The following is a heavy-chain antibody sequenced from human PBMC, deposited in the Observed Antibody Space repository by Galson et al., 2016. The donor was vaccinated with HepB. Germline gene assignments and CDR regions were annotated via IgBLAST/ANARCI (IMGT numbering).Heavy chain of an antibody. Sequence: SVKVSCKASGYTFTTSGISWVRQAPGQGLEWMGWVNPNSGDTGYAQTFQGTVTMTRNTSISTAYLELSSLRSEDTAVYFWARDGPHYVQRKYYVMDVWGKGTTVTVSS. D-gene: IGHD1-1*01. V-gene: IGHV1-8*02. CDR3: ARDGPHYVQRKYYVMDV. CDR2: VNPNSGDT. J-gene: IGHJ6*04. CDR1: GYTFTTSG.